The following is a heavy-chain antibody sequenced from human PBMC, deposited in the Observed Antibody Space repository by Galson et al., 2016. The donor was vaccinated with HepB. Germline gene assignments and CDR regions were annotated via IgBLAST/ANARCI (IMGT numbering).Heavy chain of an antibody. V-gene: IGHV3-74*03. J-gene: IGHJ4*02. CDR2: INSDGSSI. CDR1: GFSFSDYW. D-gene: IGHD1-26*01. Sequence: SLRLSCAASGFSFSDYWMHWVRQVPGKGLVWVSRINSDGSSITYADSVKGRCTVSRDNAKSTLYLQMNSLRAEDTAVYYCARDWSYYDFYDYWGRGTLITVSS. CDR3: ARDWSYYDFYDY.